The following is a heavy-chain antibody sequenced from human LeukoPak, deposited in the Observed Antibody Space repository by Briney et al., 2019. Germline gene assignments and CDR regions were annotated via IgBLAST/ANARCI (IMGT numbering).Heavy chain of an antibody. Sequence: SQTLSLTCTVSGDSISSGDYYWSWIRQPAGKGLEWIGRISSSGSTNYNPSLKSRVTISVDTSKNQFSLRLSSVTAADTAVYFCARGPYSYDSSGAFDIWGQGTMVTVSS. V-gene: IGHV4-61*02. CDR2: ISSSGST. D-gene: IGHD3-22*01. CDR1: GDSISSGDYY. J-gene: IGHJ3*02. CDR3: ARGPYSYDSSGAFDI.